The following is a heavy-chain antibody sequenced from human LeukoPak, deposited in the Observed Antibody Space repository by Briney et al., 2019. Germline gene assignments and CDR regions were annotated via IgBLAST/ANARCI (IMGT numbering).Heavy chain of an antibody. D-gene: IGHD1-26*01. V-gene: IGHV3-30*02. J-gene: IGHJ6*03. CDR3: AKVYSGSYYYYMDV. Sequence: GGTLRLSCAASGFTFSSYGMHWVRQAPGKGLEWVAFIRYDGSNKFYADSVKGRFTISRDNSKNTLSLQMNSLRAEDTAVYYCAKVYSGSYYYYMDVWGKGTTVTISS. CDR2: IRYDGSNK. CDR1: GFTFSSYG.